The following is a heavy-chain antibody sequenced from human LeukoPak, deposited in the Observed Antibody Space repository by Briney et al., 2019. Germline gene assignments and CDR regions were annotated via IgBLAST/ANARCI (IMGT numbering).Heavy chain of an antibody. CDR1: GYTFTSYG. D-gene: IGHD3-22*01. Sequence: GASVKVSCKASGYTFTSYGISWVRQAPGQGLEWMGRIIPILGIANYAQKFQGRVTITADKSTSTAYMELSSLRSEDTAVYYCARVPTYYYDSSGLKWFDPWGQGTLVTVSS. V-gene: IGHV1-69*04. J-gene: IGHJ5*02. CDR3: ARVPTYYYDSSGLKWFDP. CDR2: IIPILGIA.